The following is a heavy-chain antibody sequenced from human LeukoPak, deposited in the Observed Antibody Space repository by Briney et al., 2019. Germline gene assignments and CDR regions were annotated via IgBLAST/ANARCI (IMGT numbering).Heavy chain of an antibody. CDR1: GYTFTSYG. D-gene: IGHD3-9*01. V-gene: IGHV1-18*01. J-gene: IGHJ4*02. CDR2: IDFYNGNI. CDR3: ARVGDILTGYPYYFDY. Sequence: ASVKVSCKASGYTFTSYGISWVRQAPGQGLEWMGWIDFYNGNIDYAQKLQGRVTMTTDTSTSTAYMELRSLRSDDTAVYHCARVGDILTGYPYYFDYWGQGTLVTVSS.